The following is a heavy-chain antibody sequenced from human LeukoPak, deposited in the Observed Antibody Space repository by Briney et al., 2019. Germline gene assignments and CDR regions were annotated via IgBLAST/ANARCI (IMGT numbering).Heavy chain of an antibody. CDR1: GGSFSGYY. Sequence: SETLSLTCAVYGGSFSGYYWSWIRQPPGKGLEWIGEINHSGSTNYNPSLKSRVAISVDTSKNQFSLKLSSVTAADTAVYYCARSTPYDFWSGYYNTFDYWGQGTLVTVSS. CDR2: INHSGST. J-gene: IGHJ4*02. D-gene: IGHD3-3*01. V-gene: IGHV4-34*01. CDR3: ARSTPYDFWSGYYNTFDY.